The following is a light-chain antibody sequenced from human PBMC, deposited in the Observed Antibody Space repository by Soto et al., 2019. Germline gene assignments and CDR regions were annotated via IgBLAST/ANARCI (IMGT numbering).Light chain of an antibody. V-gene: IGKV2-28*01. J-gene: IGKJ4*01. CDR3: MQALHTPLT. CDR2: LGS. Sequence: DIVMTQSPLSLPVTPGEPASISCRSSQSLLHSNGYNYLDWYLQKPGQSPQLLIYLGSNRASGVPDRFSGSGSGTDFTQKISRVEAEDVGVYYCMQALHTPLTFGGGTQVEIK. CDR1: QSLLHSNGYNY.